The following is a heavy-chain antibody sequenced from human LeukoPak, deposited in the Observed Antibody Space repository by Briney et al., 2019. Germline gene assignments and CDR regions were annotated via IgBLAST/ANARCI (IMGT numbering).Heavy chain of an antibody. CDR1: GFTFSSYG. V-gene: IGHV3-33*01. Sequence: PGGSLRLSCAASGFTFSSYGMHWVRQAPGKGLEWVAVIWCDGSNRYYGDSVKGRFTISRDNSKNTLYLQMNSLRAEDTAVYYCARSSLVVPARFFDLWGRGTLVTVSS. CDR3: ARSSLVVPARFFDL. CDR2: IWCDGSNR. J-gene: IGHJ2*01. D-gene: IGHD2-2*01.